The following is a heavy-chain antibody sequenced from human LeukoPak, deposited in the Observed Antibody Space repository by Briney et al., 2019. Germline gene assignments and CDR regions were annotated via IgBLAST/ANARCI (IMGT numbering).Heavy chain of an antibody. V-gene: IGHV1-24*01. CDR1: GYTLTELS. D-gene: IGHD6-13*01. Sequence: WASVKVSCKVSGYTLTELSMHWVRQAPGKGLEWMGGFDPEDGETIYAQKFQGRVTMTEDTSTDTAYMELSSLRSEDTAVYYCATAPLRIAAAGLYYYYGMDVWGQGTTVTVSS. J-gene: IGHJ6*02. CDR3: ATAPLRIAAAGLYYYYGMDV. CDR2: FDPEDGET.